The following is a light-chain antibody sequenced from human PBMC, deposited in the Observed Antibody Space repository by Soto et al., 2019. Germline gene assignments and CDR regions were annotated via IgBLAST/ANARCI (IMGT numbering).Light chain of an antibody. CDR2: GAS. Sequence: IVLTQSPGTLSLSPGERATLSCRASQSVSSNYLAWYQQKPGQAPRLLIYGASSRATGIPDRFSGSGSATDFTLTISRLQSEDFAVYYCLQYNNWWTFGQGTKVDIK. CDR3: LQYNNWWT. V-gene: IGKV3-20*01. CDR1: QSVSSNY. J-gene: IGKJ1*01.